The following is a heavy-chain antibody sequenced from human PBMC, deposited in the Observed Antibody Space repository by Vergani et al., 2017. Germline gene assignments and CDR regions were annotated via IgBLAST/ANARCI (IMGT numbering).Heavy chain of an antibody. CDR1: GFTFSSYA. Sequence: EVQLLESGGGLVQPGGSLRLSCAASGFTFSSYAMSWVRQAPGKGREWASAISGSGGSTYYAASVKGRCTTSRDNSKNTLYLQMNSLRAEDTAVYYCAKWRAAGTALDYWGQGTLVTVSS. V-gene: IGHV3-23*01. J-gene: IGHJ4*02. CDR3: AKWRAAGTALDY. CDR2: ISGSGGST. D-gene: IGHD6-13*01.